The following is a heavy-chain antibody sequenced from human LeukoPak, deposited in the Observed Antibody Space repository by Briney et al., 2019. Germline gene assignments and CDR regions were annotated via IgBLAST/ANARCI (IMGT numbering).Heavy chain of an antibody. D-gene: IGHD3-10*01. CDR2: IYYGGNT. J-gene: IGHJ6*03. Sequence: SETLSLTCTLSGDSINSYTYSSINSTTYYWGWIRQAPGKGLEWIGNIYYGGNTYYNPSLKNRLTISVDTSKNHFSLRLSPVTATDTAVYYCARQIARGYGINFYYMDVWGKGTTVTVSS. V-gene: IGHV4-39*01. CDR1: GDSINSYTYSSINSTTYY. CDR3: ARQIARGYGINFYYMDV.